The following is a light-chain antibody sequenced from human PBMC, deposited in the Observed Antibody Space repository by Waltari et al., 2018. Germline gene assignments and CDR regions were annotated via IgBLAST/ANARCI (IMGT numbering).Light chain of an antibody. CDR1: QTISRY. Sequence: DIQMTQSPSSLSASVGDRVTITCRASQTISRYLNWYQQKPGKAPNLLIYAASSLQSGVPSMCSGSGAGRDFTLIITSLQPEDFATYYCQQSYSFTRTFGQGTKVEIK. CDR2: AAS. J-gene: IGKJ1*01. V-gene: IGKV1-39*01. CDR3: QQSYSFTRT.